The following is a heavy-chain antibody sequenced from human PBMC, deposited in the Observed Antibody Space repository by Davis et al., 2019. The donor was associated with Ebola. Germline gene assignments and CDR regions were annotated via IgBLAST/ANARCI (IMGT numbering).Heavy chain of an antibody. CDR3: VRRVETPGWFDP. V-gene: IGHV5-51*01. CDR1: GYKFPTYW. CDR2: IYPGVSET. Sequence: GESLKISCQGYGYKFPTYWIGWVRQMPGRGLEYMGIIYPGVSETRYSPSFEGQVTISADKSTSTAYLQWSSLKASDSAIYYCVRRVETPGWFDPWGQGTLVTVSS. D-gene: IGHD4-23*01. J-gene: IGHJ5*02.